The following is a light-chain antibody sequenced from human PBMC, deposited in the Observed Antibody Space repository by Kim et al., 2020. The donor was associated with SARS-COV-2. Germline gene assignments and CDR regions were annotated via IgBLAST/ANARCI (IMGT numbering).Light chain of an antibody. V-gene: IGLV1-40*01. CDR3: QTYDSGHVV. CDR1: NIGPAYD. CDR2: GDI. J-gene: IGLJ2*01. Sequence: GAPGQTLTIACTGSNIGPAYDVHWYQQFPGSAPKLLIYGDIHRPSGVPDRFSGSKSGTSASLAITGLQGEDEADYFCQTYDSGHVVFGGGTQLTVL.